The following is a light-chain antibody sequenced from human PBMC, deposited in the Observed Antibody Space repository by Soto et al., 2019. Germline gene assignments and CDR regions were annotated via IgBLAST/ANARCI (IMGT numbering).Light chain of an antibody. CDR1: QSFRSSY. CDR2: GAS. CDR3: QQYGSSPLT. Sequence: EIVLTQSPGTLSLSPGERATLSCRASQSFRSSYLAWYQQKPGQAPRLLISGASSRAPGIPDRFSGSGSGTDFPLTISRLEPEEFAVYYCQQYGSSPLTFGGGTKVEIK. J-gene: IGKJ4*01. V-gene: IGKV3-20*01.